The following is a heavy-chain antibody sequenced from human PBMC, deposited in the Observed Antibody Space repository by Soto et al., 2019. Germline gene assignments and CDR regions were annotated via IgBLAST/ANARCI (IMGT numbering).Heavy chain of an antibody. Sequence: QVQLVESGGGVVQPGRSLRLSCAASGFTFSSYAMHWVRQAPGKGLEWVAVISYDGSNKYYADSVKGRFTISRDNSKNTLYLQMNSLRAEDTAVYYCAREPYSSSSWYFDYWGQGTLVTVSS. CDR3: AREPYSSSSWYFDY. CDR1: GFTFSSYA. J-gene: IGHJ4*02. D-gene: IGHD6-6*01. V-gene: IGHV3-30-3*01. CDR2: ISYDGSNK.